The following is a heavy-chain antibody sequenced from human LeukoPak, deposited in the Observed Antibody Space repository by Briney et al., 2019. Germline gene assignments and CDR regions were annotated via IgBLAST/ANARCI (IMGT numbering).Heavy chain of an antibody. CDR1: GFTFTGYY. D-gene: IGHD3-10*01. V-gene: IGHV7-4-1*02. CDR2: INTNTGNP. CDR3: ARSMVRGVIRGAFDI. J-gene: IGHJ3*02. Sequence: GASVKVSCKASGFTFTGYYIHWVRQAPGQGLEWMGWINTNTGNPTYAQGFTGRFVFSLDTSVSTAYLQISSLKAEDTAVYYCARSMVRGVIRGAFDIWGQGTMVTVSS.